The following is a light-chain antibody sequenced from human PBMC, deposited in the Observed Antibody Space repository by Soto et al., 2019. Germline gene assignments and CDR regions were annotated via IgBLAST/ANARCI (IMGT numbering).Light chain of an antibody. V-gene: IGLV2-14*01. CDR2: DVS. Sequence: QCVLTQPASVSGSPGQSIAISCTGTSSDVGGYNYVSWYQQHPGKAPKLMIYDVSNRPSGVSNRFSGSKSGNTASQTISGLQAEDEADYSCSSYTSSSTNVFGTGTKVTVL. CDR3: SSYTSSSTNV. CDR1: SSDVGGYNY. J-gene: IGLJ1*01.